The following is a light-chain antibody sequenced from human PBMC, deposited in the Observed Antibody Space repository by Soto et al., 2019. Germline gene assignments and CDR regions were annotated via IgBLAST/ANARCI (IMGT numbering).Light chain of an antibody. CDR3: QQYKNWPL. J-gene: IGKJ5*01. CDR2: GAS. Sequence: IVMTQAPATPSVSPGEGVTLSFRASQSVRSHLAWYQQKPGQPPRLLIYGASTRATGIPARFSGSGFGTEFTLTISSLQSEDFAVYYCQQYKNWPLFGQGTRLEIK. V-gene: IGKV3-15*01. CDR1: QSVRSH.